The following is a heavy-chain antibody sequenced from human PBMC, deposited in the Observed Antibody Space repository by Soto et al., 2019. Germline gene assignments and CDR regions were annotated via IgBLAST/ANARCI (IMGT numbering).Heavy chain of an antibody. CDR2: IYYSGST. V-gene: IGHV4-39*01. CDR1: GGSISSSSYY. J-gene: IGHJ4*02. D-gene: IGHD6-13*01. Sequence: ASETLSLTCTVSGGSISSSSYYWGWIRQPPGKGLEWIGSIYYSGSTYYNPSLKSRVTISVDTSKNQFSLKLSSVTAADTAVYYCASPRIAAALYFDYWGQGTLVTVSS. CDR3: ASPRIAAALYFDY.